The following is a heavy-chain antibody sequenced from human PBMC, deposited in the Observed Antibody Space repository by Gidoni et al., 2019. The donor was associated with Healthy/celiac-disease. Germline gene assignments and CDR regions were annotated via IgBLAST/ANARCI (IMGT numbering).Heavy chain of an antibody. CDR2: ISAYNGNT. CDR1: GYTFTSYG. D-gene: IGHD5-12*01. J-gene: IGHJ6*02. Sequence: QVQLVQSGAEVKKPGASVKVSCKASGYTFTSYGISWVRQAPGQGLEWMGWISAYNGNTNYAQKLQGRVTMTTDTSTSTAYMELRSLRSDDTAVYYCARDRTAWLQYQVYGMDVWGQGTTVTVSS. CDR3: ARDRTAWLQYQVYGMDV. V-gene: IGHV1-18*04.